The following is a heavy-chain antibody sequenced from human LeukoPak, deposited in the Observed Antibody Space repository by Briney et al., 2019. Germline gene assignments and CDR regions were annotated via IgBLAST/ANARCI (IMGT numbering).Heavy chain of an antibody. J-gene: IGHJ3*02. V-gene: IGHV3-23*01. D-gene: IGHD6-19*01. CDR3: AKDRSGAGAFDI. Sequence: GRSLRLSCAASGFTFSSYGMHWVRQAPGEGLEWVSGLSDSGGNTIYADSVKGRFTISRDNSKNTMFLQMNSLRAEDTAVYYCAKDRSGAGAFDIWGQGTMVTVSS. CDR2: LSDSGGNT. CDR1: GFTFSSYG.